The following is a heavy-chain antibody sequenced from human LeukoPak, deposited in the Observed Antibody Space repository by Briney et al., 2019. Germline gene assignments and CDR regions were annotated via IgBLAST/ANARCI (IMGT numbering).Heavy chain of an antibody. CDR2: IKQDGSAQ. Sequence: PGGSLRLSCAASGFTFSGYWMSWVRQAPGKGLEWVANIKQDGSAQNYVDSVKGRLTTSRDNAKNSLFLQMNSLRVEDTALYYCARVSAAGTGFLDLWGRGTLVLVSA. D-gene: IGHD6-13*01. CDR3: ARVSAAGTGFLDL. V-gene: IGHV3-7*01. CDR1: GFTFSGYW. J-gene: IGHJ2*01.